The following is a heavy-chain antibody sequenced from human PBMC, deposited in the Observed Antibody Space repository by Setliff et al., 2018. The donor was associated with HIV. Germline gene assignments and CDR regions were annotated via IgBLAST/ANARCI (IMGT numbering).Heavy chain of an antibody. CDR1: RFTFSSYS. J-gene: IGHJ4*02. D-gene: IGHD2-2*01. CDR3: ARGALGYCSSTSCYPGDQAYYFDY. V-gene: IGHV3-48*01. Sequence: LRLSCAASRFTFSSYSMHWVRQAPGKGLEWVSYISSSSSTISYADSVKGRFTISRDNAKNSLYLQMNSLRAEDTAVYYCARGALGYCSSTSCYPGDQAYYFDYWGQGTLVTVS. CDR2: ISSSSSTI.